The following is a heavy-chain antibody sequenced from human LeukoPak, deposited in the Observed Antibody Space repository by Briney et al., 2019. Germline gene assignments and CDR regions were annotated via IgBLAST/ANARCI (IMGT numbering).Heavy chain of an antibody. CDR2: ISGSNDNT. Sequence: PGGSLRLSCAASGFTFSSYVMTWVRQTPGKGLEWVSTISGSNDNTYYADSVKGRFTISRDNFQSTLFLQMNSLRADDTAVYYCARSPFYTSAPYYFDCWGQGTLVTVSS. V-gene: IGHV3-23*01. CDR3: ARSPFYTSAPYYFDC. J-gene: IGHJ4*02. D-gene: IGHD3-16*01. CDR1: GFTFSSYV.